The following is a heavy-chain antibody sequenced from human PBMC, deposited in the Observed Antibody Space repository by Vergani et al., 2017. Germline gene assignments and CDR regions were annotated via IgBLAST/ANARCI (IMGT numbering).Heavy chain of an antibody. CDR1: RYPFSRYG. V-gene: IGHV1-18*01. CDR2: ISAYSGET. CDR3: SRGGFYTSRNDFKFYGLGV. J-gene: IGHJ6*02. Sequence: QVQLVQSGAEVKKPGASVRGSCKASRYPFSRYGISWVRQAPGQGLECMGWISAYSGETRYARSLQGRVTMTTDASTNTAYMSLRSLRSDDTAIYYCSRGGFYTSRNDFKFYGLGVWGQGTTVTVTS. D-gene: IGHD3-3*01.